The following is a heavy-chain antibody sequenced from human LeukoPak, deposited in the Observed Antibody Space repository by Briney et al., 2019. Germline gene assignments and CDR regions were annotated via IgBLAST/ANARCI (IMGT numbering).Heavy chain of an antibody. D-gene: IGHD6-19*01. CDR1: GFTFSNYG. V-gene: IGHV3-30*18. CDR2: ISYDGSNK. CDR3: AKRWDIAVAGLDY. Sequence: GGSLRLSCAASGFTFSNYGMHWVRQAPGKGLEWVAVISYDGSNKYYADSVKGRFTISRDNSKNTLYLQMNSLRAEDTAVYYCAKRWDIAVAGLDYWGQGTLVTVSS. J-gene: IGHJ4*02.